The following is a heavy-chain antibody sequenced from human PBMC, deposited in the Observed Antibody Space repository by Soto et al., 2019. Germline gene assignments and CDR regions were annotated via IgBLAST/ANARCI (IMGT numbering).Heavy chain of an antibody. CDR2: ISYDGSNK. V-gene: IGHV3-30*18. J-gene: IGHJ4*02. D-gene: IGHD6-13*01. CDR3: AKVPGIAAATNDY. Sequence: GGSLRLSCAASGFTFSSYGMHWVRQAPGKGLEWVAVISYDGSNKFYADSVKGRFTISRDNSKNTLYLQMNSLRAEDTAVYYCAKVPGIAAATNDYWGQGTLVTVSS. CDR1: GFTFSSYG.